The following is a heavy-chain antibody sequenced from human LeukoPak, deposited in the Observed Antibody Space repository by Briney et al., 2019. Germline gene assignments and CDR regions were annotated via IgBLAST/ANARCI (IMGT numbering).Heavy chain of an antibody. CDR2: INPNSGGT. Sequence: ASVKVSCKASGYTFTGYYMHWVRQAPGQGLEWMGWINPNSGGTNYAQKFQGRVTMTRDTSISTAYMELSSLRSDDTAVYYCARAKRSGSQHYDYIWGSYRYYYYMDVWGKGTTVTVSS. J-gene: IGHJ6*03. CDR3: ARAKRSGSQHYDYIWGSYRYYYYMDV. CDR1: GYTFTGYY. V-gene: IGHV1-2*02. D-gene: IGHD3-16*02.